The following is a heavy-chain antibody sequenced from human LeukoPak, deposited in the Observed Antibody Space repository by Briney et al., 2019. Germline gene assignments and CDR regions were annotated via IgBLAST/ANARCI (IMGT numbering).Heavy chain of an antibody. CDR2: ISWNSGSI. D-gene: IGHD4-11*01. Sequence: PGRSLRLSCAASGFTFDDYAMHWVRQAPGKGLEWVSGISWNSGSIGYADSVKGRFTISRDNAKSSLYLQMNSLRAEDTALYYCAKDITIYYYYGMDVWGQGTTVTVSS. J-gene: IGHJ6*02. CDR3: AKDITIYYYYGMDV. CDR1: GFTFDDYA. V-gene: IGHV3-9*01.